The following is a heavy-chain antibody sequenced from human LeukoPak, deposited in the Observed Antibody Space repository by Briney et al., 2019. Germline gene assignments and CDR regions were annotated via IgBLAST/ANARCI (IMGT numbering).Heavy chain of an antibody. CDR3: ARAIAAAGTWDY. V-gene: IGHV3-33*01. D-gene: IGHD6-13*01. CDR2: IWYDGSNK. J-gene: IGHJ4*02. CDR1: GFTSSSYG. Sequence: GGSLRLSCAASGFTSSSYGMHWVRQAPGKGLEWVAVIWYDGSNKYYADSVKGRFTISRDNSKNTLYLQMNSLRAEDTAVYYCARAIAAAGTWDYWGQGTLVTVSS.